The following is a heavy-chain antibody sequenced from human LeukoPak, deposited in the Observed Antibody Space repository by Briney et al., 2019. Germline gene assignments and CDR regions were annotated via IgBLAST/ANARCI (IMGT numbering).Heavy chain of an antibody. V-gene: IGHV3-23*01. D-gene: IGHD5-12*01. CDR3: AKGAYDYIEMGYFDY. Sequence: GGSLRLSCAASGFSISHSAMSWPRQAPGKGLEWVSLIVASSGSTFYADSVKGRFTISRDSSKNTLYLQMNSLRAEDMAVYYCAKGAYDYIEMGYFDYWGQGTLVTVSS. CDR1: GFSISHSA. J-gene: IGHJ4*02. CDR2: IVASSGST.